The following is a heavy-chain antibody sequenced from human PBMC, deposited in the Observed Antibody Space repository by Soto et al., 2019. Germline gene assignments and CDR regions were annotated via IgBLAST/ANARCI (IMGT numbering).Heavy chain of an antibody. CDR3: TTRSPGIAAAGVDY. V-gene: IGHV3-15*07. Sequence: EVQLVESGGGLVKPGGSLRLSCAASGFTFSNAWMNWVRQAPGKGLEWVGRIKSKTDGGTTDYAAPVKGRFTISRDDSXNTLYLQMNSLKTEDTAVYYCTTRSPGIAAAGVDYWGQGTLVTVSS. CDR2: IKSKTDGGTT. CDR1: GFTFSNAW. D-gene: IGHD6-13*01. J-gene: IGHJ4*02.